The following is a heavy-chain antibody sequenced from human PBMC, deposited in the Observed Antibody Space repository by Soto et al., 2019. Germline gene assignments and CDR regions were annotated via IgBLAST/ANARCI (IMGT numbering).Heavy chain of an antibody. CDR1: GFTFSSYG. V-gene: IGHV3-30*18. CDR3: AKDSVDYGDGPLNWFDP. J-gene: IGHJ5*02. CDR2: ISYDGSNK. D-gene: IGHD4-17*01. Sequence: QVQLVESGGGVVQPGRSLRLSCAASGFTFSSYGMHWVRQAPGKGLEWAAVISYDGSNKYYADSVKGRFTISRDNSKNTRYLQMNSLRAEDTAVYYCAKDSVDYGDGPLNWFDPWGQGTLVTVSS.